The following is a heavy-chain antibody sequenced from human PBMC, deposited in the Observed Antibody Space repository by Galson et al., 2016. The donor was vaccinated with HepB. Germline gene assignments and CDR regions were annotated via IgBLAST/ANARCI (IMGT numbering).Heavy chain of an antibody. Sequence: SLRLSCAASGFVFNDYWMAWVRQAPGKGLEWVGNMMEDESAKHYADSVKGRFTVSRDNAKNSLYLQMNSLRDEDTAVYYCARGYGGNSLDFWGQGTLVTVSS. V-gene: IGHV3-7*02. CDR2: MMEDESAK. D-gene: IGHD4-23*01. CDR3: ARGYGGNSLDF. J-gene: IGHJ4*02. CDR1: GFVFNDYW.